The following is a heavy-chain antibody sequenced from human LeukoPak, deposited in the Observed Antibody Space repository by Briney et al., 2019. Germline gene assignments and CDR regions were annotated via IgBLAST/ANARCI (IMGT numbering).Heavy chain of an antibody. CDR2: IDWDDDK. CDR3: ARTHSGSYYPLDY. CDR1: GFTFSSYAM. J-gene: IGHJ4*02. Sequence: LRLSCAASGFTFSSYAMSWIRQPPGKALEWLARIDWDDDKYYSTSLKTRLTISKDTSKNQVVLTMTNMDPVDTATYYCARTHSGSYYPLDYWGQGTLVTVSS. V-gene: IGHV2-70*11. D-gene: IGHD1-26*01.